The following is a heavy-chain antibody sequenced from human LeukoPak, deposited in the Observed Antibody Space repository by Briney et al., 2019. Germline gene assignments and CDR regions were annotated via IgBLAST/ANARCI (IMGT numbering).Heavy chain of an antibody. V-gene: IGHV4-34*01. CDR1: GGSFSGYY. D-gene: IGHD3-10*01. CDR3: ARGRHYYGSGNDY. Sequence: SETLSLTCAVYGGSFSGYYWSWIRQPPGKGLEWIGEINHSGSTNCNPSLKSRVTISVDTSKNQFSLKLSSVTAADTAVYYCARGRHYYGSGNDYWGQGTLVTVSS. CDR2: INHSGST. J-gene: IGHJ4*02.